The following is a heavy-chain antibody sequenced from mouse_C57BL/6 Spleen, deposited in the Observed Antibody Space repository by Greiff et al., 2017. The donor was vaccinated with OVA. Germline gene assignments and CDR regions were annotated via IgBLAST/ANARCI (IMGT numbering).Heavy chain of an antibody. CDR2: ISNGGGST. Sequence: EVNVVESGGGLVQPGGSLKLSCAASGFTFSDYYMYWVRQTPEKRLEWVAYISNGGGSTYYPDTVKGRFTISRDNAKNTLYLQMSRLKSEDTAMYYCARRGVTTGYYFDYWGQGTTLTVSS. J-gene: IGHJ2*01. V-gene: IGHV5-12*01. CDR3: ARRGVTTGYYFDY. CDR1: GFTFSDYY. D-gene: IGHD2-2*01.